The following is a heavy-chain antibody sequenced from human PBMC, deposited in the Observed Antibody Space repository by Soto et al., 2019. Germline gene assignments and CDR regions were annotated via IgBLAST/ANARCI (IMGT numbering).Heavy chain of an antibody. J-gene: IGHJ3*02. CDR2: ISAYNGNT. CDR3: ARDTHYYDSSGYYRDDAFDI. Sequence: ASVKVSCKASGYTFTSYCISWVRQAPGQGLEWMGWISAYNGNTNYAQKLQGRVTMTTDTSTSTAYMELRSLRSDDTAVYYCARDTHYYDSSGYYRDDAFDIWGQGTMVTVSS. CDR1: GYTFTSYC. D-gene: IGHD3-22*01. V-gene: IGHV1-18*04.